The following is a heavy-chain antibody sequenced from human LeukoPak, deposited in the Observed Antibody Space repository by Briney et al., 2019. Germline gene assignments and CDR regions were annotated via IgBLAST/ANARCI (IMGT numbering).Heavy chain of an antibody. CDR3: ARHVVVPAESYYMDV. J-gene: IGHJ6*03. CDR2: ISSSSSYI. V-gene: IGHV3-21*01. Sequence: PGGSLRLSCAASRFTFSSYSMNWVRQAPGKGLEWVSSISSSSSYIYYADSVKGRFTISRDNAKNSLYLQMNSLRAEDTAVYYCARHVVVPAESYYMDVWGKGTTVTVSS. CDR1: RFTFSSYS. D-gene: IGHD2-2*01.